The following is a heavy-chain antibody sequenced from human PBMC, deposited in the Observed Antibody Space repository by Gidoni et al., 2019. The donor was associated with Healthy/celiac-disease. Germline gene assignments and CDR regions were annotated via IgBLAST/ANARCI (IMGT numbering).Heavy chain of an antibody. Sequence: QVQLVESGGGVVQPGRSLRLSCAASGFTFSSYGMHWVRQAPGKGLEWVAVIWYDGSNKYYADSVKGRFTISRDNSKNTLYLQMNSLRAEDTAVYYCARDDGYYGSGSYYRAWGQGTLVTVSS. J-gene: IGHJ4*02. CDR3: ARDDGYYGSGSYYRA. V-gene: IGHV3-33*01. CDR1: GFTFSSYG. D-gene: IGHD3-10*01. CDR2: IWYDGSNK.